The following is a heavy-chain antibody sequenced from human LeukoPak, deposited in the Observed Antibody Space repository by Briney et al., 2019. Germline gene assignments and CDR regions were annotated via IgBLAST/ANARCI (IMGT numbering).Heavy chain of an antibody. CDR1: GFTFSSYW. Sequence: GGSLRLSCAASGFTFSSYWMSWVRQAPGKGLEWAANIKQDGSEKYYVDSVKGRFTISRDNAKNSLYLQMNSLRAEDTAVYYCEADDSSHDYWGQGTLVTVSS. CDR3: EADDSSHDY. J-gene: IGHJ4*02. V-gene: IGHV3-7*01. CDR2: IKQDGSEK. D-gene: IGHD3-22*01.